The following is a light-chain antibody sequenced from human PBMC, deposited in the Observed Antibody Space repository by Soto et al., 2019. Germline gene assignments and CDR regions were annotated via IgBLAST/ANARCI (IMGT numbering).Light chain of an antibody. Sequence: QSVLTQPASVSGSPGQSITISCTGSSSDIGGYNYVSWYQQHPGKAPKLLIYDVSYRPSGISDRFSGSKSGNTASLTISGLQPEDEADYYCSSYGVSSTLFGGGTKVTVL. CDR3: SSYGVSSTL. CDR2: DVS. J-gene: IGLJ2*01. CDR1: SSDIGGYNY. V-gene: IGLV2-14*03.